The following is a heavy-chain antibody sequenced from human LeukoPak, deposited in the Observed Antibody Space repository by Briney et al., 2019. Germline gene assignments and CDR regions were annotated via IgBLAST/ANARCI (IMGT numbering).Heavy chain of an antibody. V-gene: IGHV3-66*01. Sequence: GGSLRLSCAASGFTVSSNYMSWVRQAPGKGLEWVSVIYSGGSTYYADSVKGRFTISRDNSKNTLYLQMNSLRAEDTAVYYCARGYVWGSYPYDYWGQGTLVTVSS. CDR1: GFTVSSNY. CDR3: ARGYVWGSYPYDY. J-gene: IGHJ4*02. CDR2: IYSGGST. D-gene: IGHD3-16*02.